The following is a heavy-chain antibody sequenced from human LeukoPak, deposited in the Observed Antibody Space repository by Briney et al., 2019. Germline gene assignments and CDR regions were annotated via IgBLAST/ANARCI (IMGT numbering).Heavy chain of an antibody. CDR3: ARDRYGDRYYYYYMDV. CDR2: IRQDGSEK. CDR1: GFTFGTYW. J-gene: IGHJ6*03. V-gene: IGHV3-7*01. Sequence: GGSLRLSCAASGFTFGTYWMSWVRQAPGKGLEWVANIRQDGSEKYYAVSVKGRFTISRDNAKNSLYLQMNSLRAADTAAYYCARDRYGDRYYYYYMDVWGKGTTVTVSS. D-gene: IGHD4-17*01.